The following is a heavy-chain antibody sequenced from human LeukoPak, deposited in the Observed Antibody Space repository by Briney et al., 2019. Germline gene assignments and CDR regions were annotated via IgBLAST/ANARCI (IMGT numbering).Heavy chain of an antibody. CDR2: IYSDGTT. J-gene: IGHJ2*01. Sequence: PWGSLRLSCAASGFTVSNNYMSWVRQAPGKKLEWVSDIYSDGTTFYADSVKGRFTISRDNSKNTLYLQMNSLRAEDTAVYHCARYDFILISYFDLWGRSALVTVSS. CDR1: GFTVSNNY. D-gene: IGHD3-3*01. V-gene: IGHV3-53*01. CDR3: ARYDFILISYFDL.